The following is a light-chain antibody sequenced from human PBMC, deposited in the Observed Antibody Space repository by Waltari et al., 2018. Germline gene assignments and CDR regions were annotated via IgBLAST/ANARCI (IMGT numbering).Light chain of an antibody. CDR1: QGITNY. CDR2: AAS. V-gene: IGKV1-16*01. Sequence: DFKLPQSPPPLSPSVGAELPSTCRASQGITNYLAWFQQRPGKAPKSLIYAASSLQSGVPSRFSGSGSGTDFTLTINSLQPEDFATYYCQQYNSYPVTFGGGTKVEIK. CDR3: QQYNSYPVT. J-gene: IGKJ4*01.